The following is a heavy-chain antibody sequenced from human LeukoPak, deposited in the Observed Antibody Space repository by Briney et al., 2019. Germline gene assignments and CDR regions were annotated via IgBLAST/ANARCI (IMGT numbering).Heavy chain of an antibody. J-gene: IGHJ5*02. CDR1: GFTFSSYG. V-gene: IGHV3-23*01. CDR3: AKRGYCSGITCYLNYFDP. Sequence: GGSLRLSCAASGFTFSSYGMSWVRQAPGKGLEWVSDISGSGDRTDYADCVKGRLTISRDNSKDTVYLEMNSVRAEDTAIYYCAKRGYCSGITCYLNYFDPWGQGTLVTVSS. CDR2: ISGSGDRT. D-gene: IGHD2-2*03.